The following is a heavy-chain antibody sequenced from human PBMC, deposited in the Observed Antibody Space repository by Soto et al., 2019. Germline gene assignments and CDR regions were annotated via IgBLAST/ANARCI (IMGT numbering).Heavy chain of an antibody. Sequence: DVQLLESGGGLVQPEGSLRLSCAASGFTFSSYAMGWVRQGPGKGLEWVAVVSIGGSTHYADSVRGRFTISRDNSKNTMSLQMKSLTAEDTAVYVCEKRRGAGGHFDYWGQGALVTVSS. CDR2: VSIGGST. CDR1: GFTFSSYA. D-gene: IGHD1-26*01. CDR3: EKRRGAGGHFDY. V-gene: IGHV3-23*01. J-gene: IGHJ4*02.